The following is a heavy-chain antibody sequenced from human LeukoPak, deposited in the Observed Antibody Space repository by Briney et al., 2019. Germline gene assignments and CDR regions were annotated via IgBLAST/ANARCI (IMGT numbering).Heavy chain of an antibody. V-gene: IGHV4-4*02. Sequence: PSGTLSLTCAVSGGSISSSNWWSWVRQPPGKGLEWIGSIYHSGSTYYNPSLKSRVTISVDTSKNQFSLKLSSVTAADTAVYYCARSNDYVWGSYRPNWFDPWGQGTLVTVSS. CDR2: IYHSGST. CDR1: GGSISSSNW. CDR3: ARSNDYVWGSYRPNWFDP. D-gene: IGHD3-16*02. J-gene: IGHJ5*02.